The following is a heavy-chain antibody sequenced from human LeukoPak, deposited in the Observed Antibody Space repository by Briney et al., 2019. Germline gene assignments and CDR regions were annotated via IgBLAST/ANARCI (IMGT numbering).Heavy chain of an antibody. V-gene: IGHV3-48*01. Sequence: GGSLRLSCAPSGFTFSRYSMNWVRQAPGKGRGWVSYISSSIRTIYYTDSLKGRFTISRDNAKNSLYLQSSRLMTEDTAVYYCARIKVEYYDFWSGYDAFDYWGQGTLVTVSS. J-gene: IGHJ4*02. D-gene: IGHD3-3*01. CDR2: ISSSIRTI. CDR1: GFTFSRYS. CDR3: ARIKVEYYDFWSGYDAFDY.